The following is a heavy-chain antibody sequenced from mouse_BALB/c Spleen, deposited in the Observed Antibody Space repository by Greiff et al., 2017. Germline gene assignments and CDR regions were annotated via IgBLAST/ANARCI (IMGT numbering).Heavy chain of an antibody. J-gene: IGHJ4*01. D-gene: IGHD1-1*01. V-gene: IGHV1-7*01. Sequence: VQLQQSGAELAKPGASVKMSCKASGYTFTSYWMHWVKQRPGQGLEWNGYINPSTGYTEYNQKFKDKATLTADKSSSTAYMQLSSLTSEDSAVYYCARYYGSSPYAMDYWGQGTSVTVSS. CDR3: ARYYGSSPYAMDY. CDR2: INPSTGYT. CDR1: GYTFTSYW.